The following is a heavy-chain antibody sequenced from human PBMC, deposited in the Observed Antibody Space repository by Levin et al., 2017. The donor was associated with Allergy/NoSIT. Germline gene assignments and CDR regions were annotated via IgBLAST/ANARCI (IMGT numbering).Heavy chain of an antibody. CDR1: GGSISSYY. Sequence: SETLSLTCTVSGGSISSYYWSWIRQPPGKGLEWIGYIYYSGSTNYNPSLKSRVTISVDTSKNQFSLKLSSVTAADTAVYYCARTSRDAFDIWGQGTMVTVSS. CDR2: IYYSGST. V-gene: IGHV4-59*01. CDR3: ARTSRDAFDI. J-gene: IGHJ3*02.